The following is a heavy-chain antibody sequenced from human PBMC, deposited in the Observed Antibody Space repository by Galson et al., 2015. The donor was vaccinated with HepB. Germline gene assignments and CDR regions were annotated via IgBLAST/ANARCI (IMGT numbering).Heavy chain of an antibody. CDR1: GFTFDDYT. CDR2: ISWDGGST. D-gene: IGHD3-10*01. CDR3: AKDKGGSGSYPVGTFDY. V-gene: IGHV3-43*01. Sequence: SLRLSCAASGFTFDDYTMYWVRQVPGKGLEWISLISWDGGSTHYADSVKGRFTISRDNSKNSLFPQMNSLRTEDTALYYCAKDKGGSGSYPVGTFDYWGQGTLVTVSS. J-gene: IGHJ4*02.